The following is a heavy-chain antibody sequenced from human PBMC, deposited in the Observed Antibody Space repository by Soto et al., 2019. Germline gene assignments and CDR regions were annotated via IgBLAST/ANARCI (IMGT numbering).Heavy chain of an antibody. CDR3: ARDKITGHFDY. D-gene: IGHD2-8*02. Sequence: SETLSLTCAVYGGSFSGYSWTWIRQPPRTGLEWVGEINHSGCTNYNPCLKSRVTISVDTSKNQCSLKLTSVTAADTAGYYCARDKITGHFDYWGKGTLVTVSS. CDR1: GGSFSGYS. V-gene: IGHV4-34*01. CDR2: INHSGCT. J-gene: IGHJ4*02.